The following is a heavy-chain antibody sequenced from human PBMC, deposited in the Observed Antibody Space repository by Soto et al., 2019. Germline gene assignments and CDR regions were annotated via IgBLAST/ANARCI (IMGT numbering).Heavy chain of an antibody. J-gene: IGHJ5*02. Sequence: GGSLRLSCAASGFTFSSYAMSWVRQAPGKGLEWVSAISGSGGSTYYADSVKGRFTISRDNSKNTLYLQMNSLRAEDTAVYYCAKAQAPYYYGSGSYSPFDPWGQGTLVTVS. CDR1: GFTFSSYA. CDR2: ISGSGGST. CDR3: AKAQAPYYYGSGSYSPFDP. D-gene: IGHD3-10*01. V-gene: IGHV3-23*01.